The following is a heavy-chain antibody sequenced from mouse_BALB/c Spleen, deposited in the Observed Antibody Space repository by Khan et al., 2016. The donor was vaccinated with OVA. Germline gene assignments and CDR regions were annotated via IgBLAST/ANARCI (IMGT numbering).Heavy chain of an antibody. V-gene: IGHV1S136*01. J-gene: IGHJ3*01. CDR2: INPDNAGT. Sequence: EVQLQESGPELVEPGASVKMSCKASGYTFTNYVMHWVKQKPGQGLEWIGYINPDNAGTRYNEKFKGKAILTSDISSTTAYMELSSLTSEDSAVYYCAREASSWDFSFPCWGQGTLVTVSA. D-gene: IGHD4-1*01. CDR1: GYTFTNYV. CDR3: AREASSWDFSFPC.